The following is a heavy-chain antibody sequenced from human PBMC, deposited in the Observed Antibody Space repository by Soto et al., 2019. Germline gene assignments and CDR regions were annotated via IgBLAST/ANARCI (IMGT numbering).Heavy chain of an antibody. D-gene: IGHD3-3*01. J-gene: IGHJ5*02. CDR3: AHRWWYDFWSGSAPLDP. CDR1: GFSLSTSGVG. Sequence: SGATMLNATQTLTLTSTFSGFSLSTSGVGGGWVRQPPGKALEWLALIYWNDDKRYSPSLKSRLTITKDTSKNQVVLTMTNMDPVDTATYYCAHRWWYDFWSGSAPLDPWGQGTLVTVSS. CDR2: IYWNDDK. V-gene: IGHV2-5*01.